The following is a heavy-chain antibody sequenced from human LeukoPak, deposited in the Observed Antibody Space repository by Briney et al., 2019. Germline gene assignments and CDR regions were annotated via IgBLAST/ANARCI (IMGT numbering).Heavy chain of an antibody. V-gene: IGHV3-48*01. CDR1: GFTFSSYS. CDR3: ARDTKYAFDN. J-gene: IGHJ4*02. Sequence: GGSLRLSCAASGFTFSSYSMNWVRQAPGKGLEWISYIGISSGNTKYADSVKGRFTISGDKTKNSVYLQMNSLRVEDTAVYYCARDTKYAFDNWGQGTLVTVSS. D-gene: IGHD2-2*01. CDR2: IGISSGNT.